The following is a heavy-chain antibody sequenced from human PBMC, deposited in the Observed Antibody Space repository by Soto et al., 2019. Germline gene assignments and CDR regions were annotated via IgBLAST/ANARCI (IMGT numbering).Heavy chain of an antibody. D-gene: IGHD3-10*01. Sequence: PSETLSLTCTVSGGSISSGGYYWSWIRQHPGKGLEWIGYIYYSGSTNYNPSLKSRVTISVDTSKNQFSLKLSSVTAADTAVYYCARHKPPMVRDPGAYYYYYGMDVWGQGTKVTVSS. J-gene: IGHJ6*02. CDR3: ARHKPPMVRDPGAYYYYYGMDV. V-gene: IGHV4-61*08. CDR1: GGSISSGGYY. CDR2: IYYSGST.